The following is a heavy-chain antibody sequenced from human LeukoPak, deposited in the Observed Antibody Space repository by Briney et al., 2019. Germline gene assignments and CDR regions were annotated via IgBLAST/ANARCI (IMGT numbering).Heavy chain of an antibody. J-gene: IGHJ4*02. CDR1: GYTFSRNA. V-gene: IGHV7-4-1*02. D-gene: IGHD2-15*01. CDR3: ARASGFCSGLRCYLHLDY. CDR2: INTNAGNP. Sequence: ASVTVSCTASGYTFSRNAMNWVRQVPGRGLEWMGWINTNAGNPTYAQGFTGRFVFSLDTSVSTAYLQISSLQAEDTAVYYCARASGFCSGLRCYLHLDYWGQGSLVTVSS.